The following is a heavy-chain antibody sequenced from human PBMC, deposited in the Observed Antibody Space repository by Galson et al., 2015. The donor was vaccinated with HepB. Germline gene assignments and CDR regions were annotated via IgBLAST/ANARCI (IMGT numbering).Heavy chain of an antibody. V-gene: IGHV3-30*03. Sequence: SLRLSCAASGFTFSTNGMHWVRQAPGKGLEWVALISYDGSYKYYADSVKGRFTISRDNSKNTLYLHMNSLRAEDTAVYHCASPQGGSWSGSFDYWGQGTLVTVSS. D-gene: IGHD6-13*01. CDR1: GFTFSTNG. CDR3: ASPQGGSWSGSFDY. CDR2: ISYDGSYK. J-gene: IGHJ4*02.